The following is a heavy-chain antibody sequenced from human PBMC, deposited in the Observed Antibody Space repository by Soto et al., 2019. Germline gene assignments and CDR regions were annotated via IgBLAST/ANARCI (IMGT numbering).Heavy chain of an antibody. CDR2: FYSSGSP. J-gene: IGHJ4*02. V-gene: IGHV4-59*01. CDR1: GGSLRGYY. Sequence: PSETLFRTCTVSGGSLRGYYWSWIRQPPGKGLEWIGDFYSSGSPHHNPSLKNRVSISEDRSKNEFSLKLSSVTAADTAIYYCAREFYYDRSGIGVDSWGQVTLVTVS. D-gene: IGHD3-22*01. CDR3: AREFYYDRSGIGVDS.